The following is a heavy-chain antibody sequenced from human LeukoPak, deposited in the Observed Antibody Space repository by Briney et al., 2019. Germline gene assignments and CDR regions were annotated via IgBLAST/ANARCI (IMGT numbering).Heavy chain of an antibody. D-gene: IGHD3-22*01. CDR2: IIPILGIA. V-gene: IGHV1-69*04. CDR1: GGTFSSYA. CDR3: ARYYDSRGNFDF. J-gene: IGHJ4*02. Sequence: ASVKVSCKASGGTFSSYAISWVRQAPGQGLEWMGRIIPILGIANYAQKFQGRVTITADKSTSTAYMELSSLRSEDTAVYYCARYYDSRGNFDFWGQGTLVTVSS.